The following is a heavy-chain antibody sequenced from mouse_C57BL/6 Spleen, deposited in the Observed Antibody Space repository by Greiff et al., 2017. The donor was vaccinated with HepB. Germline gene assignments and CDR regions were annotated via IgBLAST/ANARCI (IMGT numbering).Heavy chain of an antibody. V-gene: IGHV1-19*01. J-gene: IGHJ4*01. Sequence: EVQLQQSGPVLVKPGASVKMSCKASGYTFTDYYMNWVKQSHGKSLEWIGVINPYNGGTSYNQKFKGKATLTVDKSSSTAYMELNSLTSEDSAVYYWARWPLNGDEGLAMDYWGQGTSVTVSS. D-gene: IGHD4-1*02. CDR2: INPYNGGT. CDR1: GYTFTDYY. CDR3: ARWPLNGDEGLAMDY.